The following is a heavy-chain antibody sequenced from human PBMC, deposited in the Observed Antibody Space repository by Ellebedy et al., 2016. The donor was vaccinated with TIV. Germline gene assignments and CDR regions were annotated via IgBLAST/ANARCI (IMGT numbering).Heavy chain of an antibody. CDR3: ARDLTHYGMDV. CDR2: INSDGSST. Sequence: GESLKISCAASGFTFSSYWMHWVRQAPGKGLVWVSRINSDGSSTSYADSVKGRFTISRDNSKNTLYLQMNSLRAEDTAVYYCARDLTHYGMDVWGQGTTVTVSS. J-gene: IGHJ6*02. CDR1: GFTFSSYW. D-gene: IGHD1-14*01. V-gene: IGHV3-74*01.